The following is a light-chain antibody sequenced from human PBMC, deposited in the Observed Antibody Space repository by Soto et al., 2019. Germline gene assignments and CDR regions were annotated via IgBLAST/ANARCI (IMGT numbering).Light chain of an antibody. J-gene: IGKJ4*01. CDR3: QQYDTSPIT. V-gene: IGKV3-20*01. CDR1: QSVTSNY. Sequence: EVVLTQSPGTLSLSPGERATLSCRASQSVTSNYLAWYQQKPGRAPRLLIFGAFNRATGIPDRFSGSSSGTDFTLTINGLEPEEFAVYYCQQYDTSPITFGGGTKVEI. CDR2: GAF.